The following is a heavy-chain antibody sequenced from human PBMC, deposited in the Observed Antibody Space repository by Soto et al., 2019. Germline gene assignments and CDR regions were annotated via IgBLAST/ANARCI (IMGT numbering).Heavy chain of an antibody. Sequence: QVQLVQSGAEVKKPGASVKVSCKASGYTFTSYGISWVRQAPGQGLEWMGWISAYNGNTNYAQKLQGRVTMTTDTPTSTAYMELRSLRSDDTAVYYCARASDILTGYYYYGMDVWGQGTTVTVSS. CDR2: ISAYNGNT. V-gene: IGHV1-18*01. CDR1: GYTFTSYG. CDR3: ARASDILTGYYYYGMDV. J-gene: IGHJ6*02. D-gene: IGHD3-9*01.